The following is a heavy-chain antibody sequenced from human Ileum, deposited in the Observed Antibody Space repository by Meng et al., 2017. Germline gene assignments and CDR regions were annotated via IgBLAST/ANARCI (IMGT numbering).Heavy chain of an antibody. CDR3: ARLSSSGWIPSAYFLH. CDR2: IYSGGGT. D-gene: IGHD3-22*01. CDR1: GVSISSSY. Sequence: QVQPQESGPGPVKPLETPSPTRTGSGVSISSSYWSWIRQPPGKGLEYIGYIYSGGGTNYNPSLKSRVTISIDASKNQVSLQVTSVTAADTAVYYCARLSSSGWIPSAYFLHWGQGTLVTVSS. J-gene: IGHJ1*01. V-gene: IGHV4-59*01.